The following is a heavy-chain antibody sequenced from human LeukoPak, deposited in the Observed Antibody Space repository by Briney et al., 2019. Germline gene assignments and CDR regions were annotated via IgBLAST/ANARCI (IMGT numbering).Heavy chain of an antibody. CDR1: GGSLTGHY. V-gene: IGHV4-59*11. J-gene: IGHJ6*02. D-gene: IGHD1-26*01. Sequence: PSETLSLTCTVSGGSLTGHYWSWIPQPPGKGVGCSWYIYYSGSTSYNPSLKSRGTISVDTSKNQFSLTLSSVTAADTAVYYCARGFWDSGSYLGMDVWGQGTTVSVSS. CDR3: ARGFWDSGSYLGMDV. CDR2: IYYSGST.